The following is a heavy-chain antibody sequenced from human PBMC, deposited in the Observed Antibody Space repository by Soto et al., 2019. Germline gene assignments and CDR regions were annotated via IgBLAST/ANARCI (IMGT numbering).Heavy chain of an antibody. CDR3: ARERPYCTDGVCYTPGFDY. CDR2: IYSGGST. J-gene: IGHJ4*02. V-gene: IGHV3-53*01. Sequence: GGSLRLSCAASGFTVSSNYMSWVRQAPGKGLEWVSVIYSGGSTYYADSVKGRFTISRDNSKNTLYLQMNSLRAEDTAVYYCARERPYCTDGVCYTPGFDYWGQGTLVTVSS. D-gene: IGHD2-8*01. CDR1: GFTVSSNY.